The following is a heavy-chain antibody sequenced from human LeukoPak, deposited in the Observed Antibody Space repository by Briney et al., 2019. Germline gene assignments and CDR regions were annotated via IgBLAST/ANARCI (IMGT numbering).Heavy chain of an antibody. CDR3: ARIRYSTSSYYFDY. CDR2: LSSGGS. Sequence: PGGSLRLSCEAAGFTFSTYAMSWVRQAPGKGLEWVSSLSSGGSYYADSVRGRFTISRDNSKNMLYLQMNSLRAEDTAVYYCARIRYSTSSYYFDYWGQGTLVTVSS. D-gene: IGHD6-6*01. CDR1: GFTFSTYA. V-gene: IGHV3-23*01. J-gene: IGHJ4*02.